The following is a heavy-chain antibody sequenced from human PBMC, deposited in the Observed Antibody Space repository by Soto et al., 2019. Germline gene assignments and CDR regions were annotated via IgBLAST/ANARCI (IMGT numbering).Heavy chain of an antibody. CDR1: GGTFSSYA. CDR2: IIPILGIA. V-gene: IGHV1-69*04. CDR3: ARYATPTPPSWFDP. J-gene: IGHJ5*02. D-gene: IGHD2-8*01. Sequence: SGKGSRKASGGTFSSYAISWVRQAPGQGLEWMGRIIPILGIANYEQKFQGRVTITADKSTSTAYMELSSLRSEDTAVYYCARYATPTPPSWFDPWGQGTLVTVSS.